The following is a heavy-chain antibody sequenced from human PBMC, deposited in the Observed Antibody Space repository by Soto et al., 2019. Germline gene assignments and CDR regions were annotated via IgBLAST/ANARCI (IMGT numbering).Heavy chain of an antibody. Sequence: PSETLSLTCSVSGGSIGSSSYYFGWIRQPPGKGLEWIGSVYYTGTTDYNPSLKSRVTISVDTSKTQFSLNLRSVTAADTAVYYCARDLAAVPRAFDYWGRGTLVTVSS. CDR1: GGSIGSSSYY. D-gene: IGHD6-13*01. J-gene: IGHJ4*02. CDR3: ARDLAAVPRAFDY. V-gene: IGHV4-61*01. CDR2: VYYTGTT.